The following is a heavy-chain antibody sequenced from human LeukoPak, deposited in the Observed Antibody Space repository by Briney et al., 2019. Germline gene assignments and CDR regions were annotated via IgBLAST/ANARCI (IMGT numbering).Heavy chain of an antibody. J-gene: IGHJ6*03. CDR1: GFTFSSYG. Sequence: GGSLRLSCAASGFTFSSYGMSWVRQAPGKGLEWVSAISGSGGSTYYADSVKGRFTISGDNSKNTLYLQMNSLRAEDTAVYYCAKVDYYGSGTHYDYYYMDVWGKGTTVTVS. D-gene: IGHD3-10*01. V-gene: IGHV3-23*01. CDR3: AKVDYYGSGTHYDYYYMDV. CDR2: ISGSGGST.